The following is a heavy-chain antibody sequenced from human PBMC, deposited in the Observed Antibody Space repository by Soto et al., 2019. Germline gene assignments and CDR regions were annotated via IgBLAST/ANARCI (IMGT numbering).Heavy chain of an antibody. Sequence: QVRLVQSGAEVKKPGASVKVSCKASGYTFSNSYMHWVRQAPGQGLEWMGLINPSGGGTRYSQKFQGRVSMTRDTSTSTVYMELSSLRSEDTAVYYCARGGSGYSNWFDPWGQGTLVTVSS. J-gene: IGHJ5*02. CDR1: GYTFSNSY. V-gene: IGHV1-46*03. D-gene: IGHD3-22*01. CDR3: ARGGSGYSNWFDP. CDR2: INPSGGGT.